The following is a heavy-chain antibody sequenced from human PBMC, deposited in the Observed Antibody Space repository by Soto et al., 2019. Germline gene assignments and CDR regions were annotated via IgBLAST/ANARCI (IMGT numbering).Heavy chain of an antibody. D-gene: IGHD3-22*01. V-gene: IGHV1-46*01. Sequence: GASVKVSCKASGYTFTSYYMHWVRQAPGQGLEWMGIINPSGGSTSYAQKFQGRVTMTRDTSTSTVYMELSSLRSEDTAVYYCARDVQSGDSSGTAFDYWGQGTLVTVSS. CDR1: GYTFTSYY. CDR2: INPSGGST. CDR3: ARDVQSGDSSGTAFDY. J-gene: IGHJ4*02.